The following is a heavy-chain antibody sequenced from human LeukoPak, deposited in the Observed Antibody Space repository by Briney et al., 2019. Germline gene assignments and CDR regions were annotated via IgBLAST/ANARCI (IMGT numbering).Heavy chain of an antibody. CDR3: ARDTSPGVTGTY. CDR2: FYTSGTT. V-gene: IGHV4-61*02. Sequence: PSETLSLTCSVSGGSISRDDYFWTWIRQPAGKGLEWIGRFYTSGTTKYNPSLKNRLTISLDTSKNQFSLRLSSVTAADTAMYYCARDTSPGVTGTYWGQGTLVTVSS. J-gene: IGHJ4*02. CDR1: GGSISRDDYF. D-gene: IGHD1-20*01.